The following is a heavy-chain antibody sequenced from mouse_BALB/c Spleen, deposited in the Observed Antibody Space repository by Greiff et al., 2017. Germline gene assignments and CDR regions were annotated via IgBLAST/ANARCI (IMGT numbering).Heavy chain of an antibody. CDR3: AKTPIYYDSFYAMDY. D-gene: IGHD2-4*01. J-gene: IGHJ4*01. CDR2: IDPANGNT. CDR1: GFNIKDTY. Sequence: VQLQQSGAELVKPGASVKLSCTASGFNIKDTYMHWVKQRPEQGLEWIGRIDPANGNTKYDPKFQGKATITADTSSNTAYLQLSSLTSEDTAVYYCAKTPIYYDSFYAMDYWGQGTSVTVSS. V-gene: IGHV14-3*02.